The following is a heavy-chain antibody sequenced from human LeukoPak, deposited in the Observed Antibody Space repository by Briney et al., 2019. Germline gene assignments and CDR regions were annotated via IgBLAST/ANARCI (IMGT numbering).Heavy chain of an antibody. CDR1: GGSISSGSYY. V-gene: IGHV4-61*02. CDR2: IYTSGST. CDR3: ARDSLDGYNYRPDLDYYYYYMDV. Sequence: SETLSLTCTVSGGSISSGSYYWSWIRQPAGKGLEWIGRIYTSGSTNYNPSLKSRVTISVDTSKNQFSLKLSSVTAADTAVYYCARDSLDGYNYRPDLDYYYYYMDVWGKGTTVTVSS. J-gene: IGHJ6*03. D-gene: IGHD5-24*01.